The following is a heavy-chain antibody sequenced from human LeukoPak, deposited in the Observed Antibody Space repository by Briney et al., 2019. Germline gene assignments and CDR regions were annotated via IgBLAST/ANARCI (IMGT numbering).Heavy chain of an antibody. Sequence: GGSLRLSCAASGFTFSSYAMHWVRQAPGKGLEYVSAISSNGGSTYYANSVKGRFTISRDNSKNTLYLQMGSLRAENMAVYYCARDAPFQYYYDSSGYLPMGVWGKGTTVTVSS. CDR2: ISSNGGST. D-gene: IGHD3-22*01. CDR1: GFTFSSYA. CDR3: ARDAPFQYYYDSSGYLPMGV. V-gene: IGHV3-64*01. J-gene: IGHJ6*03.